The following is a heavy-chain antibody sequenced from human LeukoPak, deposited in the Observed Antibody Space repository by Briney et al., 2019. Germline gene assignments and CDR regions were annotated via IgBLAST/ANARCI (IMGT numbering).Heavy chain of an antibody. CDR2: INPNSGGT. CDR1: GYTFTGYY. J-gene: IGHJ1*01. CDR3: AREWELLRKYLYH. Sequence: EASVKVSCKASGYTFTGYYLHWVRQAPGQGLDWMGWINPNSGGTTYAQNFKGRVTMTWDTSISTAYMELGRLRSDDTAVYYCAREWELLRKYLYHWGQGTLVTVSS. D-gene: IGHD1-26*01. V-gene: IGHV1-2*02.